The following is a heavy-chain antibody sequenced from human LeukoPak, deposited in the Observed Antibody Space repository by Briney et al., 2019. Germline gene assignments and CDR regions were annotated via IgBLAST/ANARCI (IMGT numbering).Heavy chain of an antibody. Sequence: GGSLRLSCAASGFTFSNYAMAWVRQAPGKGPGWDSGLSGSGGNTFYAVSVKGRFTISRDNPKNTLYLQMNSLRAEDTAVYYCATEKGDSPDYWGQGTLVTVSS. CDR1: GFTFSNYA. V-gene: IGHV3-23*01. D-gene: IGHD3-16*01. J-gene: IGHJ4*02. CDR2: LSGSGGNT. CDR3: ATEKGDSPDY.